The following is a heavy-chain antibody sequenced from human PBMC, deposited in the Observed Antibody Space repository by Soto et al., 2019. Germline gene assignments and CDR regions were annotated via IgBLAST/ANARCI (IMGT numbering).Heavy chain of an antibody. J-gene: IGHJ6*02. D-gene: IGHD3-3*01. CDR1: GGTFSSYA. CDR3: ARSDTIFGDRNYYYYGMDV. CDR2: IIPIFGTA. V-gene: IGHV1-69*13. Sequence: SVKVSCKASGGTFSSYAISWVRQAPGQGLEWMGGIIPIFGTANYAQKFQGRVTITADESTSTAYMELSSLRSEDTAVYYCARSDTIFGDRNYYYYGMDVWGQGTTVTVSS.